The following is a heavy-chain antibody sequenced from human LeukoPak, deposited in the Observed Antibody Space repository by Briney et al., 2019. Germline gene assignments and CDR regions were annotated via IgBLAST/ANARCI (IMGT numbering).Heavy chain of an antibody. CDR3: ARDGDYVEACFDS. J-gene: IGHJ4*02. CDR2: INPKSVYT. Sequence: ASVKVSCKASGYIFSDFYMHWVRQAPGQGLEWMGWINPKSVYTNYAQTFRGRVTMTTDTSINTAYMELSRLKSDDTALYYCARDGDYVEACFDSWGQGTLVTVSS. CDR1: GYIFSDFY. V-gene: IGHV1-2*02. D-gene: IGHD4-17*01.